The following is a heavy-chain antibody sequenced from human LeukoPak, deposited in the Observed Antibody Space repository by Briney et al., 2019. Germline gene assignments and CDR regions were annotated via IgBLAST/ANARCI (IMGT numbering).Heavy chain of an antibody. J-gene: IGHJ6*02. V-gene: IGHV1-2*02. CDR1: GYTFTGYY. D-gene: IGHD3-10*01. Sequence: ASVKVSCKASGYTFTGYYMHWVRQASGQGLEWMGWINPNSGGTNYAQKFQGRVTMTRDTSISTAYMELSRLRSDDTAVYYCARVRDDDYYYGMDVWGQGTTVTVSS. CDR3: ARVRDDDYYYGMDV. CDR2: INPNSGGT.